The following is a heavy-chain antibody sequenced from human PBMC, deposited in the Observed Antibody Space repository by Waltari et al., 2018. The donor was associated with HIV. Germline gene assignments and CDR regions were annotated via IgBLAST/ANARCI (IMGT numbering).Heavy chain of an antibody. Sequence: EVQLVESGGGLRQPGGSLRLSCAASGLPFSGHSMNWVRQAPGKGLEGVSYISANGRVTHYADSVRGRFTISRDFAENSLYLQMDSLRAEDTAVYFCAREETATLGGYWGQGTLVTVSS. CDR3: AREETATLGGY. CDR2: ISANGRVT. V-gene: IGHV3-48*04. CDR1: GLPFSGHS. D-gene: IGHD7-27*01. J-gene: IGHJ4*02.